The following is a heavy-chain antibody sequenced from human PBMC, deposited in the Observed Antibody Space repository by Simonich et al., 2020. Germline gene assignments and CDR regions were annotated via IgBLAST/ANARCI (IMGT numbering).Heavy chain of an antibody. CDR3: ARGLIGGSYYY. J-gene: IGHJ4*02. CDR1: GGSFSGYY. Sequence: QVQLQQWGAGLLKPSEPLSLTCAVYGGSFSGYYWSWIRQPPGKGLEWIGEINHSGSTNYNPSVKSRGTISVDTSKNQVPLKLSSVTAADTAVYYCARGLIGGSYYYWGQGTLFTVSS. V-gene: IGHV4-34*01. CDR2: INHSGST. D-gene: IGHD1-26*01.